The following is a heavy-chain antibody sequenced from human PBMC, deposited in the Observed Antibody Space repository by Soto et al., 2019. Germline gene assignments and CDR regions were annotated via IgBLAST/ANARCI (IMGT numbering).Heavy chain of an antibody. Sequence: SETLSLTCTVSGGSISSYYWSWIRQPPGKGLEWIGYVHDSWGTYYNPSLESRVAISLDTSKNQFSLKLSSVTAPDTAFYYCARSGGSYRAFGYWGQGTLVTVSS. D-gene: IGHD6-19*01. CDR2: VHDSWGT. V-gene: IGHV4-4*08. J-gene: IGHJ4*02. CDR1: GGSISSYY. CDR3: ARSGGSYRAFGY.